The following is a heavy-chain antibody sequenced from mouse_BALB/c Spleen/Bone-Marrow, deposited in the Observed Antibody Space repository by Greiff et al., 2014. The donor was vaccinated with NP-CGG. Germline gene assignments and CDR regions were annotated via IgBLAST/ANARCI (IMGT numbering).Heavy chain of an antibody. CDR2: INPSNGGT. J-gene: IGHJ1*01. D-gene: IGHD2-1*01. CDR1: GYTFTSYY. V-gene: IGHV1S81*02. CDR3: TRSYYGNHFDV. Sequence: QVHVKQSGAELVKPGASVKLSCKASGYTFTSYYMYWVKQRPGQGLEWIGEINPSNGGTNFNEKFKSKATLTVDKSSSTAYMQLSSLTSEDSAVYYCTRSYYGNHFDVWGAGTTVTVSS.